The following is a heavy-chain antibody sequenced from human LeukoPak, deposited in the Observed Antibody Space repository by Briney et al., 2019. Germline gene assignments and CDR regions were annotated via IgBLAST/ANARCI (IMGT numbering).Heavy chain of an antibody. CDR1: GFTFDEYA. J-gene: IGHJ4*02. V-gene: IGHV3-9*01. CDR3: AKETEMATDLFDY. CDR2: ISWNSGSI. D-gene: IGHD5-12*01. Sequence: PGGSLRLSCAASGFTFDEYAMHWVRQAPGKGLGWVSGISWNSGSIGYADSVKGRFTISRDNAKNSLYLQMNSLRAEDTALYYCAKETEMATDLFDYWGQGTLVTVSS.